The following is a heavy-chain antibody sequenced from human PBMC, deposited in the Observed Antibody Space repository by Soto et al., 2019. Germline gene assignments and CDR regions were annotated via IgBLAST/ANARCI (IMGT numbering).Heavy chain of an antibody. CDR3: ASYSSNFMDV. J-gene: IGHJ6*02. V-gene: IGHV4-38-2*01. CDR2: IYHSGST. Sequence: PSDTLSLTCAASGYSISSGYYCGWIRQPPGKGLEWIGSIYHSGSTYYNPSLKSRVTISIDTSKNQFSLKLSSVTASDAAVYYCASYSSNFMDVWGQGTTVTVSS. D-gene: IGHD6-13*01. CDR1: GYSISSGYY.